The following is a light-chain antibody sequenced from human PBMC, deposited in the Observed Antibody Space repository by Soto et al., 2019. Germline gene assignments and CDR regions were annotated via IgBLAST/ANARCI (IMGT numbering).Light chain of an antibody. CDR2: ETS. Sequence: DIQMTQSPSSLSASVGDTVTIICRASETVSRYLNWYQQKPGTAPKLLIYETSNLPSGVPSRFSGGGSGTTFTLTISSQQPEDFATYYCQQSYSGWTFGQGTKVEIK. CDR1: ETVSRY. V-gene: IGKV1-39*01. CDR3: QQSYSGWT. J-gene: IGKJ1*01.